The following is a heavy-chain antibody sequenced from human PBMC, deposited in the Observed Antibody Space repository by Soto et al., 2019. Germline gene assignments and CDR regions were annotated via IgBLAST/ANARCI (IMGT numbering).Heavy chain of an antibody. J-gene: IGHJ6*02. CDR2: IYSGDTT. V-gene: IGHV3-53*01. Sequence: EVQLVESGGGVIQPGGSLRLSCAASGFTVSSNYMSWVRQAPGKGLEWVSVIYSGDTTYYADSVKGRFTISRDHSKNTLYLQMNSLRAEDTAVYYRARDLRTLSGMDVWGPGTTVTVSS. CDR1: GFTVSSNY. CDR3: ARDLRTLSGMDV.